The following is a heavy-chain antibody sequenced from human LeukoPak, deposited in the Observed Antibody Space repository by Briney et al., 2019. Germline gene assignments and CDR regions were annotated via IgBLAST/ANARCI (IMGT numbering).Heavy chain of an antibody. V-gene: IGHV3-21*03. J-gene: IGHJ4*02. Sequence: GGSLRLSCAASGFTFSSYSMNWVREAPGQGVEWVSSISSSSSYIYYADSVKGRFTIPRHNAKNSLYLHRNSLGAEDTAVYYCARGLSPNGYNSYFDYWGQGTLVTVSS. CDR3: ARGLSPNGYNSYFDY. CDR1: GFTFSSYS. CDR2: ISSSSSYI. D-gene: IGHD5-24*01.